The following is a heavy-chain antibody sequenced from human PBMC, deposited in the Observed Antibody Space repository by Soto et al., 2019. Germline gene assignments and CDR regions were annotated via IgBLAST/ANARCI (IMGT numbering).Heavy chain of an antibody. D-gene: IGHD3-10*01. CDR3: AKVGWRGSGSATFDY. CDR1: GFTFSSYG. Sequence: QVQLVESGGDVVQPGRSLRLSCAASGFTFSSYGMHWVRQAPGKGLEWVAAITYDGSNKYYGDSVEGRLTISRDTSKNTLYLQMNGLRPEDTDVYYCAKVGWRGSGSATFDYWGQGTLVTVSS. J-gene: IGHJ4*02. V-gene: IGHV3-30*18. CDR2: ITYDGSNK.